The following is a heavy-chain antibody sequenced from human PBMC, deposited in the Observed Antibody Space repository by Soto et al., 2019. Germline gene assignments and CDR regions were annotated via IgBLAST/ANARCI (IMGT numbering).Heavy chain of an antibody. CDR1: GGSISSGGYY. J-gene: IGHJ6*03. CDR3: ARVGVLNNCSGGSCYRRAYYYYMDV. CDR2: IYYSGST. Sequence: LSLTCTVSGGSISSGGYYWSWIRQHPGKGLEWIGYIYYSGSTYYNPSLKSRVTISVDTSKNQFSLKLSSVTAADTAVYYCARVGVLNNCSGGSCYRRAYYYYMDVWGKGTTVTVSS. D-gene: IGHD2-15*01. V-gene: IGHV4-31*03.